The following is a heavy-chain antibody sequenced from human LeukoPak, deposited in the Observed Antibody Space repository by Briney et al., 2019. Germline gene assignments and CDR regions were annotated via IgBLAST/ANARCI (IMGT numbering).Heavy chain of an antibody. CDR1: GGSISSGGYY. CDR3: ARAGGDDYSWFDL. CDR2: IYHSGST. V-gene: IGHV4-30-2*01. D-gene: IGHD3-16*01. J-gene: IGHJ5*02. Sequence: SQTLSLTCTVSGGSISSGGYYWSWIRQPPGKGLEWIGYIYHSGSTYYNPSLKSRVTISVDRSKNQFSLKLSSVTAADTAVYYCARAGGDDYSWFDLWGQGTLVTVSS.